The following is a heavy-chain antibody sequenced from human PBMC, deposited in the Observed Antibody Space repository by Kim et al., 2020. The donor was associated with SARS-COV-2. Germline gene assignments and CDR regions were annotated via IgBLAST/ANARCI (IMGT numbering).Heavy chain of an antibody. CDR1: GGSISSYY. V-gene: IGHV4-4*07. CDR3: ARDRTYSGGYQPYFDY. D-gene: IGHD1-26*01. CDR2: IYTSGSS. Sequence: SETLSLTCTVSGGSISSYYWSWIRQPAGKGLEWIGRIYTSGSSNYNPSLKSRVTMSVDMSKNQFSPKLSSVTAADTAVYYCARDRTYSGGYQPYFDYWGQGILVTVSS. J-gene: IGHJ4*02.